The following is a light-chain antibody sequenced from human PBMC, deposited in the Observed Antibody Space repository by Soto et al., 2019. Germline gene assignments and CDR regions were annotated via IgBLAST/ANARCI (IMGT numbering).Light chain of an antibody. CDR3: QQYSSYWT. CDR1: QSIRTW. J-gene: IGKJ1*01. CDR2: DAS. Sequence: DIRMTQSPSTLSASVGDRVTITCRASQSIRTWLAWYQQKPGKAPKLLIYDASSLESGVPSRFSGSGSGTEFTLTISSLQPDDFATYFCQQYSSYWTFGQGTKVEIK. V-gene: IGKV1-5*01.